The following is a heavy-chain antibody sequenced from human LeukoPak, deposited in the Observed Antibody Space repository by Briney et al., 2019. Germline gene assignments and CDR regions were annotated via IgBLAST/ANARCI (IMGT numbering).Heavy chain of an antibody. J-gene: IGHJ4*02. CDR3: ASDYYDSSGYCRRAY. Sequence: GASVKVSCKASGYTFTGYYMHWVRQAPGQGLEWMGWINPNSGGTNYAQKFQGRVTMTRDTSISTAYMELSRLRSDDTAVYYCASDYYDSSGYCRRAYWGQGTLVTVSS. CDR2: INPNSGGT. CDR1: GYTFTGYY. V-gene: IGHV1-2*02. D-gene: IGHD3-22*01.